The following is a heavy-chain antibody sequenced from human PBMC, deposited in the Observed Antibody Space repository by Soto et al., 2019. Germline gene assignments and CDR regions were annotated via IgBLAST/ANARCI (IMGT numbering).Heavy chain of an antibody. Sequence: PGGSLRLSCAASGFTFDTFAMIWVRQAPGKGLEWVSRISVSEDGTYYADSVKGRFTISRDNSKSTLYLQMNSLRAEDTAVYYCAAGWLRWLEWFPQPYYGMDVWGQGTTVTVSS. CDR2: ISVSEDGT. D-gene: IGHD3-3*01. V-gene: IGHV3-23*01. CDR1: GFTFDTFA. J-gene: IGHJ6*02. CDR3: AAGWLRWLEWFPQPYYGMDV.